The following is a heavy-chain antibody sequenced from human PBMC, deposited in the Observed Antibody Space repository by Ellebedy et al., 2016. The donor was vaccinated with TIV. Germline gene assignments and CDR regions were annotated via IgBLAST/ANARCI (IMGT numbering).Heavy chain of an antibody. CDR3: ARRGYSSWYAGLLYYGMDV. CDR2: INPNSGGT. CDR1: GYTFTGYY. Sequence: AASVKVSCKASGYTFTGYYMHWVRQAPGQGLEWMGWINPNSGGTNYAQKFQGRVTMTRDTSISTAYMELSRLRSDDTAVYYCARRGYSSWYAGLLYYGMDVWGQGTTVTVSS. J-gene: IGHJ6*02. D-gene: IGHD6-13*01. V-gene: IGHV1-2*02.